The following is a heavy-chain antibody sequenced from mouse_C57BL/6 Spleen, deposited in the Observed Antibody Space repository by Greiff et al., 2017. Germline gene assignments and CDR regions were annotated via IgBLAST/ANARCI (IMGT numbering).Heavy chain of an antibody. CDR3: ARWGYDYDEGYAMDY. J-gene: IGHJ4*01. CDR1: GYAFSSSW. D-gene: IGHD2-4*01. Sequence: QVQLKQSGPELVKPGASVKISCKASGYAFSSSWMNWVKQRPGKGLEWIGRIYPGDGDTNYNGKFKGKATLTADKSSSTAYMQLSSLTSEDSAVYFCARWGYDYDEGYAMDYWGQGTSVTVSS. CDR2: IYPGDGDT. V-gene: IGHV1-82*01.